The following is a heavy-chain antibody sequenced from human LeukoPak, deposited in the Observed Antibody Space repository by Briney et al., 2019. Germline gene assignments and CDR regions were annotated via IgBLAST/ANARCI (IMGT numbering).Heavy chain of an antibody. CDR1: GYTFTSYD. CDR2: MNPDTGNT. V-gene: IGHV1-8*01. J-gene: IGHJ3*02. CDR3: ATVVGYQEAFDI. D-gene: IGHD2-2*01. Sequence: ASVKVSCKASGYTFTSYDINWVRQATGQGLEWMGWMNPDTGNTGYAQKFQGRVTMTRNTSISTAYMELSSLRSEDTAVYYCATVVGYQEAFDIWGQGTMVTVSS.